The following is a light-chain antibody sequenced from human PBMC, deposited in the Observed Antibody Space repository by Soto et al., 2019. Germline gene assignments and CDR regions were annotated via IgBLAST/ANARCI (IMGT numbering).Light chain of an antibody. Sequence: DIHMDQSPSALSASVGDRVTITCRASQDVRHWLAWYQQKPGQAPKLVIYKASSLESGVPSRFSGRGSGTEFTLTIRDLQPDDFATYYDQHYDSYPYNFGQGTSLEIK. J-gene: IGKJ2*01. CDR3: QHYDSYPYN. CDR1: QDVRHW. CDR2: KAS. V-gene: IGKV1-5*03.